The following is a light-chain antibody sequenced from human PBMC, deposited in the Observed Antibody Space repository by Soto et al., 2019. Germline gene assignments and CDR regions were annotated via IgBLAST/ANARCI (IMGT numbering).Light chain of an antibody. CDR3: QQYNTYPWT. CDR1: QTIYSN. V-gene: IGKV3-15*01. Sequence: IQMTQSPATLSVSPGERATLYCRASQTIYSNVAWYQQRPGQAPRLLIYRASARATGIPARFSGSGSGTEFTLTISSLQPDDFATYYCQQYNTYPWTFGQGTKV. J-gene: IGKJ1*01. CDR2: RAS.